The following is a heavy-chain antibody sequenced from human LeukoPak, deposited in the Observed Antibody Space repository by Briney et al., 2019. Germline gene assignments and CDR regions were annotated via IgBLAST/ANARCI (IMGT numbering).Heavy chain of an antibody. V-gene: IGHV3-23*01. CDR2: ISNSGSST. CDR3: ARVEATTGRNYHYYYMDV. Sequence: GGSLRLSCAASGFTFSSYAMIWVRQAPGKGLEWVSVISNSGSSTDYADSAKGRFTISRDNAKNSLHLQMDSLRVEDTAVYFCARVEATTGRNYHYYYMDVWGKGTTVTVSS. D-gene: IGHD1-1*01. CDR1: GFTFSSYA. J-gene: IGHJ6*03.